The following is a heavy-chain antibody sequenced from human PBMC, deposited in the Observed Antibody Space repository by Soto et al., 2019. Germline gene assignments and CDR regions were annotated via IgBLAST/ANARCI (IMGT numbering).Heavy chain of an antibody. V-gene: IGHV1-69*01. CDR3: ARAPFRPSAMDV. Sequence: GXAVKLSCKTSGDYLKKDVCTWGRQAPGQGLEWMGGTIPALGKTHYIEKFRGRVTITVDDATRTVYMEVRDLTSEDTAIYYCARAPFRPSAMDVCGQRTTVTVSS. J-gene: IGHJ6*02. CDR2: TIPALGKT. D-gene: IGHD3-10*01. CDR1: GDYLKKDV.